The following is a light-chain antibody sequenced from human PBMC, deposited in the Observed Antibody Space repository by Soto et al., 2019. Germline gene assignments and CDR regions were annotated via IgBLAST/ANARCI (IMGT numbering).Light chain of an antibody. J-gene: IGLJ2*01. CDR2: SNT. CDR3: AAWDDSLNGVV. CDR1: SSNIGSHT. Sequence: QSVLTQPPSESRTPGQTIAISCTGGSSNIGSHTVNWYQQLPGTAPRLLIYSNTQRPSGVPDRFSGSKSGTSASLAISGLQSEYEGDYYCAAWDDSLNGVVFGGGTKLTVL. V-gene: IGLV1-44*01.